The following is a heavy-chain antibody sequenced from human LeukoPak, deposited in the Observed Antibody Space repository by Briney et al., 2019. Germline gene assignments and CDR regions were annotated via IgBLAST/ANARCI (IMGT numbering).Heavy chain of an antibody. CDR3: ARGWIQLYY. J-gene: IGHJ4*02. CDR1: GGSLSSYY. D-gene: IGHD5-18*01. CDR2: IYYSGST. V-gene: IGHV4-59*01. Sequence: SETLSLTCTVSGGSLSSYYWSWIRQPPGKGLEWIGYIYYSGSTNYNPSLKSRVTISVDTSKNQFSLKLSSVTAADTAVYYCARGWIQLYYWGQGTLVTVSS.